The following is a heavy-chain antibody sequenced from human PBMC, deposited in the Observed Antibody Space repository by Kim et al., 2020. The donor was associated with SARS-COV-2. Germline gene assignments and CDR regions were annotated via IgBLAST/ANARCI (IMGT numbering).Heavy chain of an antibody. V-gene: IGHV4-39*01. J-gene: IGHJ5*02. CDR2: IYYSGST. Sequence: SETLSLTCTVSGGSISSSSYYWGWIRQPPGKGLEWIGSIYYSGSTYYNPSLKSRVTISVDTSKNQFSLKLSSVTAADTAVYYCARLGIAAAVTFDPWGQGTLVTVSS. D-gene: IGHD6-13*01. CDR3: ARLGIAAAVTFDP. CDR1: GGSISSSSYY.